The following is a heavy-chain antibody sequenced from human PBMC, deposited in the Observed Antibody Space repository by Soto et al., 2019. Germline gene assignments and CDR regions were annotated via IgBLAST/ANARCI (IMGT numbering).Heavy chain of an antibody. CDR2: IWYDGSNK. Sequence: HPGGSLRLSCAASGFTFSSYGMHWVRQAPGKGLEWVAVIWYDGSNKYYADSVKGRFTISRDNSKNTLYLQMNSLRAEDTAVYYCARDPAFPYSGSYPDYWGQGTLVTVSS. CDR1: GFTFSSYG. D-gene: IGHD1-26*01. V-gene: IGHV3-33*01. CDR3: ARDPAFPYSGSYPDY. J-gene: IGHJ4*02.